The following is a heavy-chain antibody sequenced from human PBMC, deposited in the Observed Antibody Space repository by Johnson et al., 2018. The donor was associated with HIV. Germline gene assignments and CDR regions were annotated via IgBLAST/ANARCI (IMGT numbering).Heavy chain of an antibody. CDR3: AKDRLITGTIPFDAFDI. D-gene: IGHD1-7*01. CDR2: LTGSGVKT. J-gene: IGHJ3*02. CDR1: GFTFSSYV. Sequence: VQLVESGGGLVQPGGSLRLSCAAAGFTFSSYVMTWVRQAPGQGLEWVSTLTGSGVKTWYADSVKGRFTTSRDHSKNTLYLQLNSLRAEYTAVYYCAKDRLITGTIPFDAFDIWGQVTMVTVSS. V-gene: IGHV3-23*04.